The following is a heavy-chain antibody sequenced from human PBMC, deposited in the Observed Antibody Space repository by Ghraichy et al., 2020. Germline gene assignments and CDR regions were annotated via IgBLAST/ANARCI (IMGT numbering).Heavy chain of an antibody. CDR3: AKDGDSSGYYTSFDY. CDR1: GFTFSSYA. CDR2: ISGSGGST. D-gene: IGHD3-22*01. V-gene: IGHV3-23*01. J-gene: IGHJ4*02. Sequence: GESLNISCAASGFTFSSYAMSWVRQAPGKGLEWVSAISGSGGSTYYADSVKGRFTISRDNSKNTLYLQMNSLRAEDTAVYYCAKDGDSSGYYTSFDYWGQGTLVTVSS.